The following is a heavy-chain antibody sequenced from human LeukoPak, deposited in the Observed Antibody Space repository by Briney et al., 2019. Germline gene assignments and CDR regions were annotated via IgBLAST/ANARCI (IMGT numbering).Heavy chain of an antibody. CDR2: IYYSGST. V-gene: IGHV4-59*04. D-gene: IGHD1-26*01. Sequence: KTSETLSLTCTVSGGSISSYYWSWIRQPPGKGLEWIGNIYYSGSTYYNPSLKSRVTIAVDTSKNQFSLKLTSVTAADTAVYYCARVGATYPHYYMDVWGKGTTVTVAS. CDR3: ARVGATYPHYYMDV. CDR1: GGSISSYY. J-gene: IGHJ6*03.